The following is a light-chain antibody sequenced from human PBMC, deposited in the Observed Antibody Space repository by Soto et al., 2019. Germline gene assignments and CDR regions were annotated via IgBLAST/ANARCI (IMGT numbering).Light chain of an antibody. J-gene: IGLJ1*01. CDR2: DVS. CDR1: NSDVGGYNY. CDR3: SSYTTSNTRQIV. Sequence: QSALTQPASVSGSPGQSITISCTGTNSDVGGYNYVSWYQQHPGKAPKFMIYDVSSRPSGVSDRFSGSKSGNMASLTISGLQAEDEADYYCSSYTTSNTRQIVFGTGTKLTVL. V-gene: IGLV2-14*01.